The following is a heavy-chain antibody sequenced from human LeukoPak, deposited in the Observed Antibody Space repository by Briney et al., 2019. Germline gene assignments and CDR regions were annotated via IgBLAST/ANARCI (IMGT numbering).Heavy chain of an antibody. Sequence: KPGESLKISCKGSGYSFTSYWIGWVRQMPGEGLEWMGIIYPGDSDTRYSPSFQGQATISADKSISTAFLQWSSLKASDSAMYYCASLRSYSDAFDIWGQGTMVTVSS. CDR3: ASLRSYSDAFDI. D-gene: IGHD2-21*01. CDR2: IYPGDSDT. J-gene: IGHJ3*02. CDR1: GYSFTSYW. V-gene: IGHV5-51*01.